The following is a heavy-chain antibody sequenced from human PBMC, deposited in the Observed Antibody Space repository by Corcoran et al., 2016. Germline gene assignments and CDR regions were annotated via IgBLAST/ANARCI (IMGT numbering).Heavy chain of an antibody. CDR1: GYSFTTYW. J-gene: IGHJ4*02. CDR2: IDPTDSYT. CDR3: ASDRHLGSDY. Sequence: EVQLGQPGAEVKKPGEYLRICCEGSGYSFTTYWINWVHQMPGKGREWMGRIDPTDSYTTYSPSFQGHVTITADKSISTAYLQWSSLKASDTAMYYCASDRHLGSDYWGQGTLVTVSS. D-gene: IGHD3-10*01. V-gene: IGHV5-10-1*03.